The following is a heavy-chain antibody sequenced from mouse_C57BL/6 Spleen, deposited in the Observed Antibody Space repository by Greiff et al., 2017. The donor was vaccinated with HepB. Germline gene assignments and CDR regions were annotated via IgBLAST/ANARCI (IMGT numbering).Heavy chain of an antibody. CDR2: IYPKSGNT. Sequence: VQLLQSGAELARPGASVTLSCTASGFTFTSYGISWVKQRTGQGLEWIGEIYPKSGNTYYNEKFKGKATLTADKSSSTAYMELRILTSEDSAVYYCAGDGNGYYYIDYWGQGTSLTVSS. CDR3: AGDGNGYYYIDY. V-gene: IGHV1-81*01. CDR1: GFTFTSYG. D-gene: IGHD2-3*01. J-gene: IGHJ2*02.